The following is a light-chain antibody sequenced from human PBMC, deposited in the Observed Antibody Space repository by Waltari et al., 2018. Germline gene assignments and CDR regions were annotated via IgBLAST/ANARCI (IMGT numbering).Light chain of an antibody. CDR3: QSYDTSDRV. CDR1: RGNIASGY. J-gene: IGLJ6*01. CDR2: EGN. V-gene: IGLV6-57*03. Sequence: FILTQPHSVSESPGKTITISCTRSRGNIASGYVQWYQQRPGSAPTPVIYEGNQRPSGVPDRVSGSIDSPSNSATLTISGLRAEDEADYYCQSYDTSDRVFGSGTKVTVL.